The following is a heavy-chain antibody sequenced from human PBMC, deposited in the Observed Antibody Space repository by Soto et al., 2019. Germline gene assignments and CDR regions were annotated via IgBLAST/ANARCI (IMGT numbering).Heavy chain of an antibody. CDR1: GYTFTSYY. CDR2: INPSGDSP. CDR3: APRLRSRYNWFYP. V-gene: IGHV1-46*01. D-gene: IGHD2-21*02. J-gene: IGHJ5*02. Sequence: GASVKVSCKASGYTFTSYYMHWVRQASGQGLEWMGIINPSGDSPNYAQKFQGRVTMTRDTSTSTVYMELSRLRSEDTAVYYCAPRLRSRYNWFYPWGQGTLCTVSS.